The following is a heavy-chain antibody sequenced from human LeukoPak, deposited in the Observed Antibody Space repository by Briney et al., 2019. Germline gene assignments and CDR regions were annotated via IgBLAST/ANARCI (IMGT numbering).Heavy chain of an antibody. CDR2: ISGSGGST. D-gene: IGHD3-9*01. CDR3: AKDGGEYYDILTGYYPRLYYMDV. Sequence: GGTLRLSCVASGFTFSTYGMSWVRQAPGKGLEWVSAISGSGGSTYYADSVKGRFTISRNNSKNTLYLQMNSLRAEDTAVYYCAKDGGEYYDILTGYYPRLYYMDVWGKGTTVTISS. CDR1: GFTFSTYG. V-gene: IGHV3-23*01. J-gene: IGHJ6*03.